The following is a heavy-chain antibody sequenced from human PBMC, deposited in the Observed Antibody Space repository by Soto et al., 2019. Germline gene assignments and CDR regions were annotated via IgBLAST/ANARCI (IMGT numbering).Heavy chain of an antibody. D-gene: IGHD2-21*02. Sequence: QVQLVQSGAEEKKPGASVKVSCKASGYTFTSYAMHWVRRAAGQRLEWMGWINAGNGNTKYSQKFQGRVTITRDTSASTAYMELSSLRSEDPVVYYCARSIVMVTALDYWGQGTLVTVSS. CDR3: ARSIVMVTALDY. CDR2: INAGNGNT. CDR1: GYTFTSYA. J-gene: IGHJ4*02. V-gene: IGHV1-3*05.